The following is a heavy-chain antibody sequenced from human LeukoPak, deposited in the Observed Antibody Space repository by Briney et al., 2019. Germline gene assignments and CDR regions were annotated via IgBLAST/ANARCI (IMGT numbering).Heavy chain of an antibody. J-gene: IGHJ4*02. CDR3: AREGSSWYQTYFDY. CDR2: IKQDGSEK. CDR1: GFTFSSYW. D-gene: IGHD6-13*01. Sequence: GGSLRLSCAASGFTFSSYWMSWVRRAPGKGLEWVANIKQDGSEKYYVDSVKGRFTISRDNAKSSLYLQMNSLRAEDTAVYYCAREGSSWYQTYFDYWGQGTLVTVSS. V-gene: IGHV3-7*01.